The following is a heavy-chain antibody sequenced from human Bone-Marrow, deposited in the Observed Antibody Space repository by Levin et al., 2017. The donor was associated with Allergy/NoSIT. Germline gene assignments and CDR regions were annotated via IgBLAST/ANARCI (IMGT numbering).Heavy chain of an antibody. CDR3: ARREMAASGGAFDI. CDR2: INPKSGDT. D-gene: IGHD5-24*01. J-gene: IGHJ3*02. CDR1: GYTFTGYY. V-gene: IGHV1-2*06. Sequence: VASVKVSCKASGYTFTGYYLYWVRQAPGQGLEWMGRINPKSGDTIYAQKFQGRVTMTRDTSISAAYMEVARLRSDDTAVFYCARREMAASGGAFDIWGQGTMVTVSS.